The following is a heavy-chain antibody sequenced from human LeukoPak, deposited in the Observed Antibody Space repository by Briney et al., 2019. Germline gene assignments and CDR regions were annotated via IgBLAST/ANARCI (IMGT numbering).Heavy chain of an antibody. J-gene: IGHJ4*02. D-gene: IGHD1-26*01. CDR1: GFTVSTYW. CDR2: INQGGSGK. Sequence: PGGSLRLSCAASGFTVSTYWMTWLRQAPGKGLEWVASINQGGSGKYYPDSVKGRFTISRDNTKNSLYLQMNSRRAEDTAVYYCARVRPGDADFWGQGTLVSVSS. CDR3: ARVRPGDADF. V-gene: IGHV3-7*01.